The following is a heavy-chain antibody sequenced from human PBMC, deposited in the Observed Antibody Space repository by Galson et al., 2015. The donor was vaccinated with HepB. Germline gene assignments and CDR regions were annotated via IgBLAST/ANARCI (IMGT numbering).Heavy chain of an antibody. Sequence: SVMVSCKASGYTFSSYGFSWVRQAPGQGLEWMGWISAYNGNTNYAQKLQGRVTMTTDSSTSTAYMELRSLRSDDTAIYYCALSTDGYNWHYRGQGTLVTVSS. CDR3: ALSTDGYNWHY. CDR2: ISAYNGNT. J-gene: IGHJ4*02. CDR1: GYTFSSYG. D-gene: IGHD5-24*01. V-gene: IGHV1-18*04.